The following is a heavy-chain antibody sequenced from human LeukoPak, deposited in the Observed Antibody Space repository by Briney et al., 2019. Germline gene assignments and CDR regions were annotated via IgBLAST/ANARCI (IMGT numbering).Heavy chain of an antibody. J-gene: IGHJ4*02. Sequence: GGSLRLSCAASGFTFSGYWMSWVRQAPGKRLEWLANISQDGSEKKYVDSVKGRFTVSRDNAKNSLYLQMNSLRDEDTALYYCAREALHWNDGVDWGRGTLVTVSS. D-gene: IGHD1-1*01. CDR3: AREALHWNDGVD. CDR2: ISQDGSEK. V-gene: IGHV3-7*01. CDR1: GFTFSGYW.